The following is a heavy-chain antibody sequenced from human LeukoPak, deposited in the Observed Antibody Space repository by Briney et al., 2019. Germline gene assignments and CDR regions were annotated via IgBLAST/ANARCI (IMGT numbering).Heavy chain of an antibody. CDR2: IYYSGST. J-gene: IGHJ4*02. V-gene: IGHV4-39*01. Sequence: PGKGLECIGSIYYSGSTYYNPSIKSRVTISVDTSKNQFSLKLSSVTAADTAVYYCARSGDYWGQGTLVTVSS. CDR3: ARSGDY.